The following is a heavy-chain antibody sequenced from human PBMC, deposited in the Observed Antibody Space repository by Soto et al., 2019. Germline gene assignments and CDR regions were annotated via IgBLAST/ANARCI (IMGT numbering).Heavy chain of an antibody. V-gene: IGHV1-69*13. CDR1: GGNFSSHG. CDR3: ARVSGRGWYNWFDP. J-gene: IGHJ5*02. Sequence: SVKVSCKASGGNFSSHGISWVRQAPGQGLEFMGGIMPIFGTTNYAQKFRGRVTITADEPTSTVYMELRSLRSEDTAVYYCARVSGRGWYNWFDPWGQGTPVTV. CDR2: IMPIFGTT. D-gene: IGHD6-19*01.